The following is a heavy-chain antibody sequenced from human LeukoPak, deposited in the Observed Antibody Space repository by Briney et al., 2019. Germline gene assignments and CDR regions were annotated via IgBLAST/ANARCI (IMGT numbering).Heavy chain of an antibody. CDR3: ARGRGYCSGGSCIYYYGMDV. D-gene: IGHD2-15*01. J-gene: IGHJ6*02. CDR2: IYPGDSDT. V-gene: IGHV5-51*01. CDR1: GYSFTSYW. Sequence: GESLKISCKGSGYSFTSYWIGWVRQMPGKGLEWMGIIYPGDSDTRYSPSFQGQVTISADKSISTAYLQWSSLKASDTAMYYCARGRGYCSGGSCIYYYGMDVWGQGTTVTVSS.